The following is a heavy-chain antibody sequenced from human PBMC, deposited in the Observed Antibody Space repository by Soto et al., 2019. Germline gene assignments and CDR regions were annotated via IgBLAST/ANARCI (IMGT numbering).Heavy chain of an antibody. CDR2: IRSKSYSFTT. D-gene: IGHD3-3*01. V-gene: IGHV3-72*01. J-gene: IGHJ4*02. Sequence: PGGSLRLSCAAFGFTFSDHYMDWVRQAPGKGLEWVGRIRSKSYSFTTEYAPSVKGRFTISIDDSKNSLYLQMNSLQTDDTAVYYCSTLPRSGFYIDYWGQGTLVTVS. CDR1: GFTFSDHY. CDR3: STLPRSGFYIDY.